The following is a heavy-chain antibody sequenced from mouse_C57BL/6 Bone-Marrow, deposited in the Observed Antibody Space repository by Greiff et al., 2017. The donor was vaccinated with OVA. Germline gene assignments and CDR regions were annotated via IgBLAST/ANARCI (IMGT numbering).Heavy chain of an antibody. CDR2: ISDGGSYT. CDR1: GFTFSSYA. V-gene: IGHV5-4*01. D-gene: IGHD1-1*01. J-gene: IGHJ3*01. CDR3: ARDEGYYGSSQFAY. Sequence: EVHLVESGGGLVKPGGSLKLSCAASGFTFSSYAMSWVRQTPVKRLEWVATISDGGSYTSYPDNVKGRFPISRDNAKNQLYLQMSHLKSEDTAMYYCARDEGYYGSSQFAYWGQGTRVTVSA.